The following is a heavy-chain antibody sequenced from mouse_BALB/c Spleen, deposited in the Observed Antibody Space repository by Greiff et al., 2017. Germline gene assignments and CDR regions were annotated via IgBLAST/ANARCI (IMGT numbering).Heavy chain of an antibody. CDR2: ISSGGSYT. CDR3: ARSSITTVVPRAY. V-gene: IGHV5-9-1*01. D-gene: IGHD1-1*01. Sequence: EVKVVESGGGLVKPGGSLKLSCAASGFTFSSYAMSWVRQTPEKRLEWVATISSGGSYTYYADTVKGRFTISRDNPKNTLFLQMTSLRSEDTAMYYCARSSITTVVPRAYWGQGTLVTVSA. J-gene: IGHJ3*01. CDR1: GFTFSSYA.